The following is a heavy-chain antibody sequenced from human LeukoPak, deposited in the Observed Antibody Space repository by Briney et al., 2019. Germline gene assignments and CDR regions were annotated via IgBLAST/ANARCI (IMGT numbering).Heavy chain of an antibody. J-gene: IGHJ4*02. V-gene: IGHV4-4*02. CDR3: ARVFKYSGYQFDY. CDR2: IYHSGSI. Sequence: SETLSLTCAVSGGSISSSNWWSWVRQPPGKGLEWIGEIYHSGSINYNPSLKSRVTISVDKSKNQFSLKLSSVTAADTAVYYCARVFKYSGYQFDYWGQGTLVTVSS. CDR1: GGSISSSNW. D-gene: IGHD5-12*01.